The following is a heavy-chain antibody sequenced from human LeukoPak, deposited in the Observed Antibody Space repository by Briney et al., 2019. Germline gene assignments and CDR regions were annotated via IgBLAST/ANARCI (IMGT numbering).Heavy chain of an antibody. D-gene: IGHD5-18*01. CDR2: IYHSGST. Sequence: SETLSLTCTVSGGSISSSSYYWGWIRQPPGKGLEWIGYIYHSGSTNYNPSLKSRVTISVDTSKNQFSLKLSSVTAADTAVYYCARRWAQPGPETGDAFDIWGQGTMVTVSS. J-gene: IGHJ3*02. V-gene: IGHV4-39*07. CDR1: GGSISSSSYY. CDR3: ARRWAQPGPETGDAFDI.